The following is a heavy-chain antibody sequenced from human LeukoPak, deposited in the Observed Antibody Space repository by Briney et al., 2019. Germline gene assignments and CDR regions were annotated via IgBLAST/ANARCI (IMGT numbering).Heavy chain of an antibody. V-gene: IGHV4-38-2*02. J-gene: IGHJ4*02. CDR2: FSNGAT. CDR3: ARDSNSRRFGY. Sequence: SETLSLTCTVSGGSISSRNYWGWIRQPPGKGLEWIGTFSNGATYYTPSLKSRVTISVDTSRNEFSLKLSSVTAADTAVYYCARDSNSRRFGYWGQGTLVAVSS. CDR1: GGSISSRNY. D-gene: IGHD4-11*01.